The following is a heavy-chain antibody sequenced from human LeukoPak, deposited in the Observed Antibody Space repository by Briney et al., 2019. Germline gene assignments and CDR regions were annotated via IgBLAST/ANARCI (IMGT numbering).Heavy chain of an antibody. CDR3: ARGRVVVAAMDNRFGP. V-gene: IGHV1-8*01. D-gene: IGHD2-15*01. CDR2: MNPNRGNT. CDR1: GYTFTSYD. J-gene: IGHJ5*02. Sequence: ASVKVSCKASGYTFTSYDINWVRQATGQGLEWMGWMNPNRGNTGYAQKFQGRVTMTRNTSISTAYMELSSLRSEDTAVYYCARGRVVVAAMDNRFGPWGQGTLVTVSS.